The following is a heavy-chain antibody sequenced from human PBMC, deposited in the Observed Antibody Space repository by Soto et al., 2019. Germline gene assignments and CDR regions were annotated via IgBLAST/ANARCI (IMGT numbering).Heavy chain of an antibody. Sequence: QVQLVQSGAEVKKPGASVKVSCKASGYTFTSYGISWVRQAPGQGLEWMGWISAYNGNTNYAQKLQGRVTMTTDPSTSAADTELRSLRSDDTAVYYCARGRLYQLVYGGDAFDIWGQGTMGTVSS. V-gene: IGHV1-18*04. J-gene: IGHJ3*02. CDR3: ARGRLYQLVYGGDAFDI. CDR2: ISAYNGNT. CDR1: GYTFTSYG. D-gene: IGHD2-2*02.